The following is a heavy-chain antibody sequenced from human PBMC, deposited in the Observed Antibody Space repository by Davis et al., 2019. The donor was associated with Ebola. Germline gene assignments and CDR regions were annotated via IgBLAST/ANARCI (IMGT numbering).Heavy chain of an antibody. CDR1: GFTFCSSA. J-gene: IGHJ4*02. Sequence: GESLKISCAASGFTFCSSAMHWVRQASGKGLEWVGRIRSKANSYATAYAASVKGRFTISRDDSKNTAYLQMNSLKTEDTAVYYCTLTVTPLDYWGQGTLVTVSS. D-gene: IGHD4-17*01. CDR2: IRSKANSYAT. V-gene: IGHV3-73*01. CDR3: TLTVTPLDY.